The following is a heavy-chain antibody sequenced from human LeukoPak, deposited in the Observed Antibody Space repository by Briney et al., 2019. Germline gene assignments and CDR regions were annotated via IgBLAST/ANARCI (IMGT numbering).Heavy chain of an antibody. V-gene: IGHV3-48*03. CDR2: ISSSGSTI. J-gene: IGHJ5*02. CDR1: GFTFRRYE. CDR3: ARFGYGSWFDP. D-gene: IGHD3-10*01. Sequence: GALRLSCAASGFTFRRYEINWVRQAPGKGLEWVSYISSSGSTIYYADSVKGRFTISRDNAKNSLYLQMNSLRAEDTAVYYCARFGYGSWFDPWGQGTLVTVSS.